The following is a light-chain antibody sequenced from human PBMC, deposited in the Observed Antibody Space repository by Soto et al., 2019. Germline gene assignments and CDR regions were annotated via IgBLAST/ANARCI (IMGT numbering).Light chain of an antibody. CDR2: GAS. CDR1: QSVSSSY. CDR3: QQYGSSPLT. V-gene: IGKV3-20*01. J-gene: IGKJ4*01. Sequence: EIVLTQSPGTLSLSPGQRATLSCRASQSVSSSYLAWYQQKPRHAPRLLIYGASSRATGIPDRFSGSGSGTDFTLTISRLEPEDFAVYYCQQYGSSPLTFGGGTKVDIK.